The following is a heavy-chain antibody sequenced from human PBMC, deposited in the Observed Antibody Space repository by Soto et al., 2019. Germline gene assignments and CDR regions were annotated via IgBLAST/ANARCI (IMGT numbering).Heavy chain of an antibody. V-gene: IGHV3-66*01. CDR2: IYSNGVT. Sequence: EVQLVDSGGGLVQPGGSLRLSYAASGFTVSTNYMSWVRQAPGKGLEWVSVIYSNGVTHYADSVRGRFTISRDNSKNTIYLQMDSLRAEDTAVYFCAREQPPALYFGVDVWGQGTTVTVS. D-gene: IGHD2-15*01. J-gene: IGHJ6*02. CDR3: AREQPPALYFGVDV. CDR1: GFTVSTNY.